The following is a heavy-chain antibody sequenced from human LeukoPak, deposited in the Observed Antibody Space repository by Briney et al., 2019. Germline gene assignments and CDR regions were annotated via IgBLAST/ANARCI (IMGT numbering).Heavy chain of an antibody. Sequence: GGSLRLSCAASGFTFSSYGMHWVRQAPGKGLEWVAVISYDGSNKYYADSVKGRFTISRDNSKNTLYLQMNSLRAEDTAVYYCAKDLLDYGPSAVMDVWGKGTTVTVSS. D-gene: IGHD4/OR15-4a*01. CDR3: AKDLLDYGPSAVMDV. CDR2: ISYDGSNK. CDR1: GFTFSSYG. J-gene: IGHJ6*03. V-gene: IGHV3-30*18.